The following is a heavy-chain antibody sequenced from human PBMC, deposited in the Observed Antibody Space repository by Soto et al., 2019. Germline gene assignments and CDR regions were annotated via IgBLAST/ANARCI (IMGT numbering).Heavy chain of an antibody. J-gene: IGHJ4*02. CDR3: AKGSGSFRPYYFDY. CDR2: ISSSSSTI. V-gene: IGHV3-48*01. Sequence: GGSLRLSCAASGLTFSSYSMNWVRQAPGKGLEWVSYISSSSSTIYYADSVKGRFTISRDNSKDTLYLQMNSLRAEDTAVYYCAKGSGSFRPYYFDYWGQGTLVTVSS. D-gene: IGHD2-15*01. CDR1: GLTFSSYS.